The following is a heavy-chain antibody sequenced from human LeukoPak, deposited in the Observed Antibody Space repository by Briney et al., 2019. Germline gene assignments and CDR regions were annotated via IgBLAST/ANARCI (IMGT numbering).Heavy chain of an antibody. J-gene: IGHJ4*02. D-gene: IGHD5-24*01. V-gene: IGHV1-24*01. Sequence: ASVKVSCKVSGYTLTELSMHWVRQAPGKGLEWMGGFDPEDGETIYAQKFQGRVTMTEDTSTDTAYMELSSLRSEDTAVYYCATVGDGWLQLSYWGQGTLVTVSS. CDR1: GYTLTELS. CDR3: ATVGDGWLQLSY. CDR2: FDPEDGET.